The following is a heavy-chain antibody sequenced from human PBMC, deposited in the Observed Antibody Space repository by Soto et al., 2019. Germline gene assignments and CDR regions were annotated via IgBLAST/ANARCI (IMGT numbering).Heavy chain of an antibody. CDR2: ISAYNGNT. Sequence: QVQLVQSGAEVKKPGASVKVSCKASGYTFTSYGISWVRQAPGQGLEWMGWISAYNGNTNYGQKLQGRVTMTTDTSTSTAYMELRSLRSDDTAVYYCARGYDILTGYYWVGYFDYWGQGTLVTVSS. CDR3: ARGYDILTGYYWVGYFDY. D-gene: IGHD3-9*01. CDR1: GYTFTSYG. V-gene: IGHV1-18*01. J-gene: IGHJ4*02.